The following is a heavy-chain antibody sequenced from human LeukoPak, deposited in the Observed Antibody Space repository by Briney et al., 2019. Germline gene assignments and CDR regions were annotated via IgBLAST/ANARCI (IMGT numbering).Heavy chain of an antibody. Sequence: ASVKVSCKASGGTFSSYAINWVRQAPGQGLEWMGGIISIFGTANYAQKFQGRVTITADKATSTAYMDLSSLRSEDTAVYYCASTPLSYGSGNYYNGGFNWGQGTLVTVSS. D-gene: IGHD3-10*01. CDR3: ASTPLSYGSGNYYNGGFN. CDR2: IISIFGTA. CDR1: GGTFSSYA. J-gene: IGHJ4*02. V-gene: IGHV1-69*06.